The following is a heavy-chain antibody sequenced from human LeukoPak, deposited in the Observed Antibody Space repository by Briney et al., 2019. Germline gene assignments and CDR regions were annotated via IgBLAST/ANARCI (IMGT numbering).Heavy chain of an antibody. Sequence: PGGSLRLSCAASGFTFSSYSMNWVRQAPGKGLEWVSSISSSSSYIYYADSVKGRFTISRDNAKNSLYLQMNSLRAEDTAVYYCARANIVVVPAAILGDYYYGMDVWGQGTTATVSS. D-gene: IGHD2-2*02. CDR1: GFTFSSYS. V-gene: IGHV3-21*01. J-gene: IGHJ6*02. CDR3: ARANIVVVPAAILGDYYYGMDV. CDR2: ISSSSSYI.